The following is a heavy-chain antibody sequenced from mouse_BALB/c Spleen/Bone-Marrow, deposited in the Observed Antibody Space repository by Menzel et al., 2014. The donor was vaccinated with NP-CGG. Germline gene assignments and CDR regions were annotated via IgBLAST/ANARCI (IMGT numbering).Heavy chain of an antibody. D-gene: IGHD1-1*02. V-gene: IGHV1S29*02. CDR1: GYTFTDYS. CDR2: IYPYNGGT. CDR3: ARELSWDFDV. J-gene: IGHJ1*01. Sequence: VQLKQSGPELAKPGASVKISCKASGYTFTDYSMHWVKQSHGKSLEWIGYIYPYNGGTGYNQKFKNKATLTVDNSSSTAYMEHRSLASEDSAVYYCARELSWDFDVWGEGTTVTVSS.